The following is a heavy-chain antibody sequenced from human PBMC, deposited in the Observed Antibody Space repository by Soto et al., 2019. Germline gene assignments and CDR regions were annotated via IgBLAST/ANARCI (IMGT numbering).Heavy chain of an antibody. V-gene: IGHV1-69*06. D-gene: IGHD6-6*01. CDR2: IIPIFGTT. CDR3: AKDRTVAARNFDY. J-gene: IGHJ4*02. Sequence: SVKVSCKASGGTFGSDAITWVRQAPGQGLEWVGRIIPIFGTTNYAQNLQGRVTISADKSTLTSYMELHSLTSDDTAVYYCAKDRTVAARNFDYWGQGTLVTVSS. CDR1: GGTFGSDA.